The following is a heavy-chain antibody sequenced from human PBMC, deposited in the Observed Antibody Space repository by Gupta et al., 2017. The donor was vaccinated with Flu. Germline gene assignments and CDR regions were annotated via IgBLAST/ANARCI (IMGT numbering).Heavy chain of an antibody. CDR1: GLSFSSTW. J-gene: IGHJ4*02. Sequence: EVPLVESGGGLVKPWGSLRLSCVASGLSFSSTWISWVRQAPGKGLKLLARIKSKSDDVTTDNAAPVKGRFTISRDDSKSTLFLPMNSLKSDDTAVYYCATLYYDFWSGYYKIFDYWGQGTLVTVSS. D-gene: IGHD3-3*01. CDR3: ATLYYDFWSGYYKIFDY. CDR2: IKSKSDDVTT. V-gene: IGHV3-15*01.